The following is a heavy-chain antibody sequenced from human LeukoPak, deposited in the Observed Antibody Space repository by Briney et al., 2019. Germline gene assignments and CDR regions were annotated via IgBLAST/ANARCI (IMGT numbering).Heavy chain of an antibody. V-gene: IGHV3-30*03. CDR3: ARRPVAAEYFQH. D-gene: IGHD6-25*01. J-gene: IGHJ1*01. CDR1: GFSFTNYA. Sequence: GGSLRLSCTGSGFSFTNYAMHWVRQAPGVGLEWVAVISYDESKIYYADSVKGRFTISRDLSTNTLYLQMNSLTTEDTAMYFCARRPVAAEYFQHWGQGTLVTVSS. CDR2: ISYDESKI.